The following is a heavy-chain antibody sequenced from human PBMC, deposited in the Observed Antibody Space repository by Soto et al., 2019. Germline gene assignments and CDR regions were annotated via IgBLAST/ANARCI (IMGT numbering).Heavy chain of an antibody. CDR3: ARVTGRLQLHDRHFDY. V-gene: IGHV4-31*03. CDR1: GGSISSGGYY. J-gene: IGHJ4*01. CDR2: IYYSGST. Sequence: QVQLQESDPELVKPSQTLSLTCTVSGGSISSGGYYCSWIRQHPGKGLEWIGYIYYSGSTYYNPSLKSRVTISVDTYKNQFSLKLSSVTAADTAVYYCARVTGRLQLHDRHFDYWGQGTLVTVSS. D-gene: IGHD1-7*01.